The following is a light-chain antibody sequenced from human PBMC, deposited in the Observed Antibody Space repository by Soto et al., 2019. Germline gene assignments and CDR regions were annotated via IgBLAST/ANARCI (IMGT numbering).Light chain of an antibody. J-gene: IGLJ2*01. CDR2: RNN. V-gene: IGLV1-47*01. Sequence: QSVLTQPPSASGTPGQRVTSSCSGSSSNIGSNYVYWYQQLPGTAPKLLIYRNNQRPSGVPDRFSGSKSGTSASLAISGLRSEDEADYYCAAWDDSLSGLVFGGGTKLPVL. CDR3: AAWDDSLSGLV. CDR1: SSNIGSNY.